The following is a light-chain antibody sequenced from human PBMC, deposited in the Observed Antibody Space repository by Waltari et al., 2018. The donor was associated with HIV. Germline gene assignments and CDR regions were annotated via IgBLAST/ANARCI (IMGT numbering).Light chain of an antibody. CDR3: QQYNNWGT. V-gene: IGKV3-15*01. CDR1: QSVSRN. J-gene: IGKJ1*01. CDR2: GAS. Sequence: EIVMTQYPATLSVSPGERATLSCRASQSVSRNLAWYQQKPGQAPRLLIYGASTRATGIPARFSGSGSGTEFTLTISSLQSEDFAVYYCQQYNNWGTFGQGTKVEIK.